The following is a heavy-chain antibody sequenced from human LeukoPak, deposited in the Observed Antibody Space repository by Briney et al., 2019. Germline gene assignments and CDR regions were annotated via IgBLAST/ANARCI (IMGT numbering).Heavy chain of an antibody. V-gene: IGHV3-48*01. J-gene: IGHJ4*02. D-gene: IGHD3-22*01. CDR1: GFTFSTYE. CDR3: ARPNPRDYYDSSGYYLGFDY. CDR2: ISSSSSTI. Sequence: GGSLRLSCAASGFTFSTYEMNWVRQAPGKGLEWVSYISSSSSTIYYADSVKGRFTISRDNAKNSLYLQMNSLRAEDTAVYYCARPNPRDYYDSSGYYLGFDYWGQGTLVTVSS.